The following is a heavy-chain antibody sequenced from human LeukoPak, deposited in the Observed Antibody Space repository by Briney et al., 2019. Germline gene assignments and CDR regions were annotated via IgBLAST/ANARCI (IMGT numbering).Heavy chain of an antibody. CDR1: GYTFTSYG. D-gene: IGHD3-3*01. CDR2: ISAYNGNT. V-gene: IGHV1-18*01. J-gene: IGHJ4*02. Sequence: ASVKVSCKASGYTFTSYGISWVRQAPGQGLEWMGWISAYNGNTNYAQKLQGRVTMTTDTSTSTAYMELSSLRSEDTAVYYCARDEQYDFWSGYLDYWGQGTLVTVSS. CDR3: ARDEQYDFWSGYLDY.